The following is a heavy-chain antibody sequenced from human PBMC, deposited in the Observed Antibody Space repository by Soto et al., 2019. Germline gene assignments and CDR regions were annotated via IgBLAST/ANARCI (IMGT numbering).Heavy chain of an antibody. CDR2: ISAYNGNT. J-gene: IGHJ4*02. D-gene: IGHD6-25*01. V-gene: IGHV1-18*04. Sequence: ASVKVSCKASGYTFTSYGISWVRQAPGQGLEWMGWISAYNGNTNYAQKLQGRVTMTTDTSTSTAYMELRSLRSDDTAVYYCARDYPRVTGSADGAYWGQGTLVTVSS. CDR3: ARDYPRVTGSADGAY. CDR1: GYTFTSYG.